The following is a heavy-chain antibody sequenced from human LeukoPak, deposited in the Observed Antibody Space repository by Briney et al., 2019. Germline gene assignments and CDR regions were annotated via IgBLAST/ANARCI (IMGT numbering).Heavy chain of an antibody. Sequence: PGRSLRLSCAVSGFIINDYSMSWIRQAPGKGLEWVSYISTGGNIIHYADSVKGRFTTSRDNAQNSLYLQMKSLRAEDTAVYYCVRATQSSAWFYFGIWGRGTLVTVSS. J-gene: IGHJ4*02. CDR3: VRATQSSAWFYFGI. D-gene: IGHD6-19*01. V-gene: IGHV3-11*01. CDR2: ISTGGNII. CDR1: GFIINDYS.